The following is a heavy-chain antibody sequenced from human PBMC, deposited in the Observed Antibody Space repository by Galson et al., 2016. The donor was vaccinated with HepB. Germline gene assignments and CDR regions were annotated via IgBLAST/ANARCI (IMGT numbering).Heavy chain of an antibody. CDR3: ARVLGGTSTGYFDL. Sequence: SLRLSCAASGLTFSSYGMHWVRQAPGKGLEWVALIWYDGSNKYYADSVKGRFTISRGNSKNTLYLQMNSLRAEDTAVYYCARVLGGTSTGYFDLWGQGTLVTVSS. D-gene: IGHD1-1*01. CDR1: GLTFSSYG. J-gene: IGHJ4*02. CDR2: IWYDGSNK. V-gene: IGHV3-33*01.